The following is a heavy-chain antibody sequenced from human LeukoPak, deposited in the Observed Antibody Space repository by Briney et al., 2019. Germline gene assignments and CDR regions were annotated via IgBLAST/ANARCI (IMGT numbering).Heavy chain of an antibody. V-gene: IGHV4-61*02. D-gene: IGHD4-17*01. J-gene: IGHJ5*02. CDR2: IYTSGST. Sequence: SQTLSLTCTVSGGSISSGSYYWSWIRQPAGKGLEWIGRIYTSGSTNYNPSPKSRVTISVDTSKNQFSLKLSSVTAADTAVYYCATQPPYYGANWFDPWGQGTLVTVSS. CDR3: ATQPPYYGANWFDP. CDR1: GGSISSGSYY.